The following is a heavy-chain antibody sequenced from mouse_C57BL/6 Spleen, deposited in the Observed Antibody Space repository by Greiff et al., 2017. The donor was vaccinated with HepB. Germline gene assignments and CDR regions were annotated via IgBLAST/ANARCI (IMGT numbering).Heavy chain of an antibody. CDR1: GYTFTSYW. D-gene: IGHD1-1*01. CDR3: ARRGYYYGSSYHWYFDV. Sequence: QVQLQQSGAELVKPGASVKVSCKASGYTFTSYWMHWVKQRPGQGLEWIGRIHPSDSDTNYNQKFKGKATLTVDKSSSTAYMQLNSLTSEDSAVYYCARRGYYYGSSYHWYFDVWGTGTTVTVSS. CDR2: IHPSDSDT. V-gene: IGHV1-74*01. J-gene: IGHJ1*03.